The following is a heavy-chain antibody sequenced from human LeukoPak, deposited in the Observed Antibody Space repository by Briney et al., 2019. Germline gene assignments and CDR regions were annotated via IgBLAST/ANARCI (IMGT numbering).Heavy chain of an antibody. V-gene: IGHV1-2*06. CDR3: ARENYYDSSGYLNY. CDR2: INPNSGGT. Sequence: ASVKVSCKASGYTFTGYYMRWVRQAPGQGLEWMGRINPNSGGTNYAQKFQGRVTMTRDTSTSTVYMELSSLRSEDTAVYYCARENYYDSSGYLNYWGQGTLVTVSS. J-gene: IGHJ4*02. D-gene: IGHD3-22*01. CDR1: GYTFTGYY.